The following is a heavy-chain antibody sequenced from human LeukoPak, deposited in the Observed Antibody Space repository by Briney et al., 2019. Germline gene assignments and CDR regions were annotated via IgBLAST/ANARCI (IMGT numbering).Heavy chain of an antibody. CDR1: GGSISSGDYY. J-gene: IGHJ4*02. Sequence: PSQTLSLTCTVSGGSISSGDYYWRWIRQPPGTGLEWIGYIYYGGSTYYSPSLKSRVLISVDTSKNQFSLRLSSVTAADTAVYYCAREVGATSVDYWGQGTLVTVSS. V-gene: IGHV4-30-4*08. CDR2: IYYGGST. D-gene: IGHD1-26*01. CDR3: AREVGATSVDY.